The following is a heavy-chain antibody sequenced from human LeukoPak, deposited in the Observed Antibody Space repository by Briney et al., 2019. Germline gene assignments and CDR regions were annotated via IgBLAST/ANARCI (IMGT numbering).Heavy chain of an antibody. CDR3: AKELYIVVVPAAPLCDY. J-gene: IGHJ4*02. D-gene: IGHD2-2*01. CDR1: GFTFSSYA. Sequence: GGSLRLSCAASGFTFSSYAMSWVRQAPGKGLEWASAISGSGGSTYYADSVKGRFTISRDNSKNTLYLQMNSLRAEDTAVYYCAKELYIVVVPAAPLCDYWGQGALVTVSS. CDR2: ISGSGGST. V-gene: IGHV3-23*01.